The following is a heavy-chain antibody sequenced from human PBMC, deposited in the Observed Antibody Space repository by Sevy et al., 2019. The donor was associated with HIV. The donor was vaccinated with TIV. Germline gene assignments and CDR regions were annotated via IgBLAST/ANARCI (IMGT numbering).Heavy chain of an antibody. D-gene: IGHD1-26*01. CDR1: GGSITSLY. Sequence: SETLSLTCTVSGGSITSLYWNWIRQPPGKGLEWIANIYYNGHINYNPSLRSRGTLSVDTSKNQFSLRLSSVTAADTAMYYCAGENAWGRGYSWGQGTLVTVSS. J-gene: IGHJ4*02. CDR2: IYYNGHI. CDR3: AGENAWGRGYS. V-gene: IGHV4-59*08.